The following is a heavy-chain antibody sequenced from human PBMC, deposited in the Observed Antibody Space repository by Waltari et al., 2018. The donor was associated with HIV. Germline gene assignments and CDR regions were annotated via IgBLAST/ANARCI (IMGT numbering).Heavy chain of an antibody. CDR2: IGAAGDT. J-gene: IGHJ4*02. D-gene: IGHD6-19*01. CDR1: GFTFNTYD. CDR3: VRVRDSSSGWYIFDY. V-gene: IGHV3-13*04. Sequence: EVHLVESGRGLIQPGGSLRLSCAASGFTFNTYDMHWVRQAAGEGLQWVSAIGAAGDTYYSDSVKGRFTISRENAKNSLFLQMNSLRAGDTAVYFCVRVRDSSSGWYIFDYWGQGALVTVSS.